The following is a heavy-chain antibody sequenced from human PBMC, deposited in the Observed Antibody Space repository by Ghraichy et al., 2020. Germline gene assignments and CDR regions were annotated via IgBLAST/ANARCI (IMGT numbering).Heavy chain of an antibody. D-gene: IGHD3-10*01. V-gene: IGHV3-33*01. CDR2: IWYDGSNK. CDR1: GFTFSSYG. Sequence: GGSLRLSCAASGFTFSSYGMHWVRQAPGKGLEWVAVIWYDGSNKYYADSVKGRFTISRDNSKNTLYLQMNSLRAEDTAVYYCARDYYGSGSYLGYFDYWGQGTLVTVSS. J-gene: IGHJ4*02. CDR3: ARDYYGSGSYLGYFDY.